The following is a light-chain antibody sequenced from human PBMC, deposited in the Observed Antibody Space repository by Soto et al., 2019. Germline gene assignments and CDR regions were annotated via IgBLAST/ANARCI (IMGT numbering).Light chain of an antibody. CDR3: QQYNNWPRGT. CDR1: QSVSSN. J-gene: IGKJ1*01. V-gene: IGKV3-15*01. CDR2: GAS. Sequence: EIVMTQSPATLSVSPGERATLSCRASQSVSSNLACYQQKPGQAPSLLIYGASTRATGIPARFSGSGSGTEFTLTISSLQSEDFAVYYCQQYNNWPRGTFGQGTKVEIK.